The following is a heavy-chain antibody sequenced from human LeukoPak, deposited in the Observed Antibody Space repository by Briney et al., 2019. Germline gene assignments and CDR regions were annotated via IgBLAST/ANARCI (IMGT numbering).Heavy chain of an antibody. V-gene: IGHV3-21*01. D-gene: IGHD6-6*01. CDR2: ISSSSSYI. Sequence: GGSLRLSCAASGFTFSSYSMNWVRQAPGKGLEWVSSISSSSSYIYYADSVKGRLTISRDNAKNSLYLQMNSLRAEDTAVYYCARASLAARRFLDYWGQGTLVTVSS. CDR3: ARASLAARRFLDY. J-gene: IGHJ4*02. CDR1: GFTFSSYS.